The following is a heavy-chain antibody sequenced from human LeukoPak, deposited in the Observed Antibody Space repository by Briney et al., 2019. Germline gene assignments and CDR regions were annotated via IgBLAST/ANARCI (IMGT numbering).Heavy chain of an antibody. CDR3: ARVTDFWNEYYDSYFDY. CDR1: GGSIRGNY. J-gene: IGHJ4*02. V-gene: IGHV4-34*01. CDR2: VNYSANT. Sequence: SETLSLTCSVSGGSIRGNYWSWIRQTQGEGLEWIGEVNYSANTHYNPSVKSRVAISVNMSKNHLSLRLNSVTAADTAVYYCARVTDFWNEYYDSYFDYWGQGALVIVSS. D-gene: IGHD3-3*01.